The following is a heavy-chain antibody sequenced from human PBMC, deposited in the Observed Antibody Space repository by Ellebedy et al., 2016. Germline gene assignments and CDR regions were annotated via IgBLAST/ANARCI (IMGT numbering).Heavy chain of an antibody. J-gene: IGHJ4*02. CDR3: ANFGVGVDY. CDR1: GFTFINYD. CDR2: ISGSGDTT. V-gene: IGHV3-23*01. Sequence: GGSLRLXXVASGFTFINYDMSWVRQAPGKGLEWVSTISGSGDTTYYADSVKGRFTVSRDNSKSTVYLQMDSLRAEDRALYYCANFGVGVDYWGQGTLVTVSS. D-gene: IGHD3-3*01.